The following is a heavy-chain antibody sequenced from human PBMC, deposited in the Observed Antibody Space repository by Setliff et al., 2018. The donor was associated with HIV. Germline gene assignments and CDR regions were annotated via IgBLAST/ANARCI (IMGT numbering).Heavy chain of an antibody. CDR2: IHTSTGKP. Sequence: ASVKVSCKASGYSFTTYSINRLRQAPGQGPEWMGWIHTSTGKPTYVRDFTGRFVFSLDTSVNTAFLQISDLKTEDTAVYYCARNSPFPPSSGAHFDFWGPGTLVTGS. J-gene: IGHJ4*02. CDR3: ARNSPFPPSSGAHFDF. V-gene: IGHV7-4-1*02. D-gene: IGHD3-22*01. CDR1: GYSFTTYS.